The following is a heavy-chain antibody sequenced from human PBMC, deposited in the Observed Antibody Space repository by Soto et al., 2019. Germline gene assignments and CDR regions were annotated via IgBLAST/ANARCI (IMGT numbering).Heavy chain of an antibody. CDR2: ISGTSTDI. Sequence: EVQVVESGGGLVKPGGSLRLSCAASGFSFSSYSLNWFRQALGKGLEWVSSISGTSTDIYYTDLVKGRFTISRDNVKNSLYLQMNSLRAEDTAVYYCARESDPAKAFDIWGQGTMVTVSS. J-gene: IGHJ3*02. CDR1: GFSFSSYS. CDR3: ARESDPAKAFDI. V-gene: IGHV3-21*01.